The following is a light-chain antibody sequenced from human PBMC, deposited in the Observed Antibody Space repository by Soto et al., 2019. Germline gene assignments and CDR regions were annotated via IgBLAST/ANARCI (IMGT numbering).Light chain of an antibody. CDR1: SSNIGNNY. CDR2: DNN. CDR3: GTWDTSLSAVV. J-gene: IGLJ2*01. Sequence: QSVLTQPPSVSAAPGQKVTISCSGSSSNIGNNYVSWYQHLPGTAPKLLMYDNNERPSGIPDRFSGSKSGTSATLGITGLQTGDEADYYCGTWDTSLSAVVFGGGTKLTVL. V-gene: IGLV1-51*01.